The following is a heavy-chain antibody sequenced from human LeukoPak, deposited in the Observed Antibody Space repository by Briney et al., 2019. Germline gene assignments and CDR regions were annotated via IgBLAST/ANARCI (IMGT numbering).Heavy chain of an antibody. J-gene: IGHJ5*02. D-gene: IGHD3-10*01. Sequence: GGSLRLSCAASGFTFSGYGMHWVRQAPGKGLEWVAVISYDASNKHYADSVKGRFTISRDNSKNTLYLQMGSLRAEDMAVYYCARGSNYYGSGSYYPPWYNWIDPWGLGTLVTVSS. CDR3: ARGSNYYGSGSYYPPWYNWIDP. V-gene: IGHV3-30*03. CDR2: ISYDASNK. CDR1: GFTFSGYG.